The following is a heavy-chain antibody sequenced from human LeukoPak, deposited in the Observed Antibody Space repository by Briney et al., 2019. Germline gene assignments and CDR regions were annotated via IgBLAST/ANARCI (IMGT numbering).Heavy chain of an antibody. V-gene: IGHV3-73*01. CDR3: TRQSIVGATGEDYYGMDV. J-gene: IGHJ6*02. D-gene: IGHD1-26*01. Sequence: GGSLRLSCAASGFTFSGSAMPWVRQASGKGLEWVGRIRSKANSYATAYAASVKGRFTISRDDSKNTAYLQMNSLKTEDTAVYYCTRQSIVGATGEDYYGMDVWGQGTTVTVSS. CDR2: IRSKANSYAT. CDR1: GFTFSGSA.